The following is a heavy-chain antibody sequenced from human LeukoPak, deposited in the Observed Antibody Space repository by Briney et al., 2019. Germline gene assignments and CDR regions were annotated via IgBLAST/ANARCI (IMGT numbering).Heavy chain of an antibody. CDR1: GGSFSGYY. D-gene: IGHD6-19*01. Sequence: SETLSLTRAVYGGSFSGYYWSWIRQPPGKWLEWIGEINHSGSTNYNPSLKGRVTISVDTSKNQFSLKLSSVTAADTAVYYCARGPGIAVAVDYWGQGTLVTVSS. V-gene: IGHV4-34*01. CDR3: ARGPGIAVAVDY. CDR2: INHSGST. J-gene: IGHJ4*02.